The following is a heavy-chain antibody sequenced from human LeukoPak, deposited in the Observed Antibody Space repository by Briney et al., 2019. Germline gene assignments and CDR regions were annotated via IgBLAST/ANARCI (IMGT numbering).Heavy chain of an antibody. J-gene: IGHJ3*02. Sequence: GGSLRLSCAASGFIVSSKYMSWVRQAPGKGLEWVSYISSSSSTIYYADSVKGRFTISRDNAKNSLYLQMNSLRDEDTAVYYCARSMVRGGYAFDIWGQGTMVTVSS. CDR1: GFIVSSKY. V-gene: IGHV3-48*02. CDR2: ISSSSSTI. D-gene: IGHD3-10*01. CDR3: ARSMVRGGYAFDI.